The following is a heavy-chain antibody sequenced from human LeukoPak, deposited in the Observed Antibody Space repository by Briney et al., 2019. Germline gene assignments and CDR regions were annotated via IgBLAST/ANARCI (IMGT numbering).Heavy chain of an antibody. J-gene: IGHJ3*02. CDR1: GFTFSSYW. CDR3: AREDYYYDSSGSKGFDI. CDR2: IKQDGSEK. Sequence: GGSLRLSCAASGFTFSSYWMSWVRQAPGKGLEWVANIKQDGSEKYYVDSVKGRFTISRDNAKNSLYLQMNSLRAEDTAVYYCAREDYYYDSSGSKGFDIWGQATMVTVSS. D-gene: IGHD3-22*01. V-gene: IGHV3-7*01.